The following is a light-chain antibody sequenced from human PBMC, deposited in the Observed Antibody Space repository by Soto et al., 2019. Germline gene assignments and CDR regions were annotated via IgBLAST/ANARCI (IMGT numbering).Light chain of an antibody. V-gene: IGKV1-39*01. J-gene: IGKJ1*01. Sequence: DIQMTQSLSSLSASVGDRVTITCRASQSISSYLNWYQQKPGKAPKLLIYAASSLQSGVPSRFSGSGSGTDFTLTISSLQPEDFATYYCQQSYSTPVTFGQGTKVGIK. CDR1: QSISSY. CDR3: QQSYSTPVT. CDR2: AAS.